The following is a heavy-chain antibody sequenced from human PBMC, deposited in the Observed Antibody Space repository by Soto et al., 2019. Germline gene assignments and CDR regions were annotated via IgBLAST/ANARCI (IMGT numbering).Heavy chain of an antibody. J-gene: IGHJ4*02. CDR3: VHGHYNVGFIY. V-gene: IGHV3-23*01. Sequence: EVQVLESGGGLVQPGGSLGLSCAASGFIFSRYTMNWVRQAPGKGLEWVSAISGSGSSTYYADSVKGRFTISRDNSKNTLYLQMNSLRAEDTAVYYSVHGHYNVGFIYWGQGTLVTVSS. D-gene: IGHD4-17*01. CDR2: ISGSGSST. CDR1: GFIFSRYT.